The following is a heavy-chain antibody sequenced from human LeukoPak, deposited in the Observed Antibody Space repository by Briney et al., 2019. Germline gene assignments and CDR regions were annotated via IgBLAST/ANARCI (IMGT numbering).Heavy chain of an antibody. J-gene: IGHJ4*02. D-gene: IGHD3-10*01. CDR1: GYTFTTHY. Sequence: APVKVSCKASGYTFTTHYMHWVRQAPGQGLEWMGIIDPSDGGTTYAQKFQGRVTMTRDTSTSTVYMELSSLTSEDTAVYYCASLGSGSSPIIDFDYWGQGTLVTVSS. V-gene: IGHV1-46*01. CDR2: IDPSDGGT. CDR3: ASLGSGSSPIIDFDY.